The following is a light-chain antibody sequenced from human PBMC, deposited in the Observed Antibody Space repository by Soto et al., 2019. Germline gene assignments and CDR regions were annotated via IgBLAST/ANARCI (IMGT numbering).Light chain of an antibody. CDR3: CSSGCNDTYV. CDR1: SCDVGGYNY. V-gene: IGLV2-8*01. J-gene: IGLJ1*01. CDR2: EVT. Sequence: QSALTQPPSASGSPGQAVAISCTGTSCDVGGYNYVSWYQQHPGKAPKLLIYEVTKRPSGVPDRFSGSKSGNTASLTVSGLQAYDEADYHSCSSGCNDTYVFGTGSKVTV.